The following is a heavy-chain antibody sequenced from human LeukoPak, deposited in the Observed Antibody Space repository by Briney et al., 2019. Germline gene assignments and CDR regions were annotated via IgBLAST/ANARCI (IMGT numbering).Heavy chain of an antibody. Sequence: GGSLRLSCAASGFTFSSYAMHWVRQAPGKGLEWVAVISYDGSNKYYADSVKGRFTISRDNSKNTLYLQMNSLRAEDTAVYYCAKGSLGSGYYYFDYWGQGTLVTVSS. V-gene: IGHV3-30-3*01. CDR1: GFTFSSYA. CDR2: ISYDGSNK. CDR3: AKGSLGSGYYYFDY. D-gene: IGHD3-22*01. J-gene: IGHJ4*02.